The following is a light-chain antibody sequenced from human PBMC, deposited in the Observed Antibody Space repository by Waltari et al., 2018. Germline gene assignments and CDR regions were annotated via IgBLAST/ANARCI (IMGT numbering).Light chain of an antibody. CDR1: ENIDNW. CDR3: QHYSASSFT. CDR2: YAS. Sequence: DIQMTQSPSTLSASVGDRVTITCRVSENIDNWLAWYQQRPGEGPNLLIFYASTFEKGVHSWVSGSGAGTEFTLTISSLQPDDFATYYCQHYSASSFTFGGGTKLEIK. J-gene: IGKJ4*01. V-gene: IGKV1-5*01.